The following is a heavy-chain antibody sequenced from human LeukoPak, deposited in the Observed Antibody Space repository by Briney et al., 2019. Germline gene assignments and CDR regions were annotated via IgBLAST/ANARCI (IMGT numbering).Heavy chain of an antibody. D-gene: IGHD3-16*01. J-gene: IGHJ4*02. V-gene: IGHV1-2*02. Sequence: ASVKVSCKASGYTFTSYYMHWVRQAPGQGLEWMGWINPNSGDTSYAQKFQGTVTMTRDTSISTAYMDLSRLISDDTALYYCARDRGPQWWGSFDYWGQGTPVTVSS. CDR3: ARDRGPQWWGSFDY. CDR1: GYTFTSYY. CDR2: INPNSGDT.